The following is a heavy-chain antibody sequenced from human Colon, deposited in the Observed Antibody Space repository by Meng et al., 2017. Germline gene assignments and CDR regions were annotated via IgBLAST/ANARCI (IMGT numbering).Heavy chain of an antibody. Sequence: QVRLVQSGADVQTHGCSGKLSCKAPGYTFTAYDISWVRQATGQGPEWLGWVTPKSGSTVYAPKFQGSVTMTRNTSISTAYLELTNLRSEDTAMYYCATIRGFLYGYSDDWARGTL. D-gene: IGHD3-10*01. J-gene: IGHJ4*02. CDR3: ATIRGFLYGYSDD. CDR1: GYTFTAYD. CDR2: VTPKSGST. V-gene: IGHV1-8*02.